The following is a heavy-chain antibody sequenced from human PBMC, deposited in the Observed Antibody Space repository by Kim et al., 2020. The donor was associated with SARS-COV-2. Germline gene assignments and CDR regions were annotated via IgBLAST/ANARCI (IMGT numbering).Heavy chain of an antibody. CDR3: ARRLGGVVIGYYLDV. D-gene: IGHD3-3*01. V-gene: IGHV3-33*01. J-gene: IGHJ6*03. CDR2: IWYDGSNK. Sequence: GGSLRLSCAASGFTFSNYGMHWVRQAPGKGLEWVAVIWYDGSNKYHGDSVKGRFTISRDNHKTTLYLQMNNLRAEDTAVYYCARRLGGVVIGYYLDVWGTETAVTVSS. CDR1: GFTFSNYG.